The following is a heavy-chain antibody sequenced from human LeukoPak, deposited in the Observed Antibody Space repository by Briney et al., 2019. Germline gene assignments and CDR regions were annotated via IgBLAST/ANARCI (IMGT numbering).Heavy chain of an antibody. J-gene: IGHJ5*02. D-gene: IGHD3-16*01. V-gene: IGHV3-33*01. CDR3: ARLWGGNGYSGGSLNL. Sequence: GGSLRLSCAASGYTFSRHGIHWVSQAPGKGLEWVAVVWYDGRNRDYVDSVKGRFTISKDNSNNMVFLQMDRLRAEDTAVYYCARLWGGNGYSGGSLNLWGQGTLVTVS. CDR2: VWYDGRNR. CDR1: GYTFSRHG.